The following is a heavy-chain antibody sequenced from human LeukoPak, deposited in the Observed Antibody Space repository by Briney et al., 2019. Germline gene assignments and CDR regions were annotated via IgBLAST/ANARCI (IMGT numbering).Heavy chain of an antibody. CDR1: GYTFTGYY. J-gene: IGHJ4*02. V-gene: IGHV1-2*02. Sequence: ASVKVSCKASGYTFTGYYMHWVRQAPGQGLEWMGWINPNSGGTNYAQKFQGRVTMTRDTSISTAYMELSRLRSDDTAVYYCARESIVGATTLDYWGRGTLVTVSS. CDR2: INPNSGGT. CDR3: ARESIVGATTLDY. D-gene: IGHD1-26*01.